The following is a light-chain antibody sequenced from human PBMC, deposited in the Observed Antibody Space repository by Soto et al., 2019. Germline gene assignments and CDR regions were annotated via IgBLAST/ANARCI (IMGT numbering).Light chain of an antibody. V-gene: IGLV2-14*01. CDR3: SSFTSRGTYV. J-gene: IGLJ1*01. Sequence: QSALTQPASVSGSAGQSITISCTGTSNDVGGYNYVSWYQQHPGKVPKVMIYEVTHRPSGVSNRFSGSKSGNTASLTISGLQAEDEADYYCSSFTSRGTYVFGTGTKVTVL. CDR2: EVT. CDR1: SNDVGGYNY.